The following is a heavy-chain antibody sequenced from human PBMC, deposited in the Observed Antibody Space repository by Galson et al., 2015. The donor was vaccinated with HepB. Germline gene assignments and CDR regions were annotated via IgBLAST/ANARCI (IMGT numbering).Heavy chain of an antibody. J-gene: IGHJ4*02. CDR2: INPSGGST. Sequence: SVKVSCKASGYTFTSYYMHWVRQAPGQGLEWMGIINPSGGSTSYAQKFQGRVTMTRDTSTSTVYMELSSLRSEDTAVYYCAREYEAALGGGSGSYYKGLDYWGQGTLVTVSS. CDR1: GYTFTSYY. D-gene: IGHD3-10*01. CDR3: AREYEAALGGGSGSYYKGLDY. V-gene: IGHV1-46*03.